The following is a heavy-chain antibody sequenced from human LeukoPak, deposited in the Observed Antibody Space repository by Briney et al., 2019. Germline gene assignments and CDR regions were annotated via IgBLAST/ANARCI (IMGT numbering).Heavy chain of an antibody. CDR3: AAVDTAMVTAFDY. J-gene: IGHJ4*02. D-gene: IGHD5-18*01. CDR1: GFTVSSNY. Sequence: PGGSLRLSCAASGFTVSSNYMSWVRQAPGKGLEWVSVIYSGGSTYYADSVKGRFTISRHNSKNTLYLQMNSLRAEDTAVYYCAAVDTAMVTAFDYWGQGTLVTVSS. V-gene: IGHV3-53*04. CDR2: IYSGGST.